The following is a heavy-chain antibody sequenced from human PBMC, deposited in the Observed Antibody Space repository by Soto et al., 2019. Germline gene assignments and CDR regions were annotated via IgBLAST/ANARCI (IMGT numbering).Heavy chain of an antibody. Sequence: QVQLVESGGGVVQPGRSLRLSCAASGFTFSTYGMHWVRETPGKALEGVAVIWYAGSNKYYADSVQGRFTISRDNSKNTLSLQMNSLRAEDTAVYYCAKANDVAGYYYSGMDVWGQGTTVTVSS. V-gene: IGHV3-33*06. D-gene: IGHD1-1*01. CDR1: GFTFSTYG. CDR2: IWYAGSNK. CDR3: AKANDVAGYYYSGMDV. J-gene: IGHJ6*02.